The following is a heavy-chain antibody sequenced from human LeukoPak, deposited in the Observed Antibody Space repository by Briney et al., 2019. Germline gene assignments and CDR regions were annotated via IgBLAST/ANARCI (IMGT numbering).Heavy chain of an antibody. CDR3: AKGQYQLLFVSLRGYYFDY. J-gene: IGHJ4*02. CDR2: ISGSGGST. D-gene: IGHD2-2*01. V-gene: IGHV3-23*01. Sequence: GGSLRLSCAASGFTFSSYAMSWVRQAPGKGLEWVSAISGSGGSTYYADSVKGRFTISRDNSKNTLYLQMNSLRAEDTAVYYCAKGQYQLLFVSLRGYYFDYWGQGTLVTVSS. CDR1: GFTFSSYA.